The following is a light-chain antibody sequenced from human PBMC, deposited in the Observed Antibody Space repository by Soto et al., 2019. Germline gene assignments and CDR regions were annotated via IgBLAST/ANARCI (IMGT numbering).Light chain of an antibody. Sequence: EIVLTQSPATLSLSPGDRATISCRASQSVSSYLAWYQQKPGQAPRLLIYDASNRATGIPARFRGSGSGTDFALTISSREPEDVAVDYCQQRSNWPPVLTFGGGTKVEIK. CDR2: DAS. V-gene: IGKV3-11*01. CDR3: QQRSNWPPVLT. J-gene: IGKJ4*02. CDR1: QSVSSY.